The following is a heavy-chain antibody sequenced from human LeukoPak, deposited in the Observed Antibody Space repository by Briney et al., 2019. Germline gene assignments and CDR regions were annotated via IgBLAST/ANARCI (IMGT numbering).Heavy chain of an antibody. CDR1: GYTFTSYG. Sequence: ATVKVSCKASGYTFTSYGISWVRQAPGQGLEWMGWISAYNGNTNYAQKLQGRVTMTTDTSTSTAYMELRSLRSDDTAVYYCARDLTSEYGSGSQRRAYFDYWGQGTLVTVSS. CDR2: ISAYNGNT. V-gene: IGHV1-18*01. CDR3: ARDLTSEYGSGSQRRAYFDY. J-gene: IGHJ4*02. D-gene: IGHD3-10*01.